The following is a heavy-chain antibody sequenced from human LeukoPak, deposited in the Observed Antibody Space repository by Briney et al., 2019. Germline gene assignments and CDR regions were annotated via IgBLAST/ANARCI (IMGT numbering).Heavy chain of an antibody. CDR2: ISSSGSTI. CDR3: AKDGDAGTSYYFYYMDV. J-gene: IGHJ6*03. D-gene: IGHD7-27*01. CDR1: GFTFSSYE. Sequence: GGSLRLSCAASGFTFSSYEMNWVRQAPGKGLEWVSYISSSGSTIYYADSVKGRFTISRDNAKDSLYLQMNSLRAEDTAVYSCAKDGDAGTSYYFYYMDVWGKGTTVTVSS. V-gene: IGHV3-48*03.